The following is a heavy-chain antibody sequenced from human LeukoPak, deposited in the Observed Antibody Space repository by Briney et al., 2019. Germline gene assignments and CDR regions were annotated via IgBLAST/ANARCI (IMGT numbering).Heavy chain of an antibody. Sequence: SETLSLTCAVYGGSFSGYYWSWIRQPPGKGLEWIGSIYHSGSTYYNPSLKSRVTISVDTSKNQFSLKLSSVTAADTAVYYCASNVVPAAIGSDAFDIWGQGTMVTVSS. J-gene: IGHJ3*02. CDR1: GGSFSGYY. CDR2: IYHSGST. D-gene: IGHD2-2*01. CDR3: ASNVVPAAIGSDAFDI. V-gene: IGHV4-34*01.